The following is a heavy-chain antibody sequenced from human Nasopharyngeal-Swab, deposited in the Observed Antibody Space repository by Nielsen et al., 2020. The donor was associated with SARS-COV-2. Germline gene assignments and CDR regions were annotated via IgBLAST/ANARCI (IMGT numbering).Heavy chain of an antibody. D-gene: IGHD1-1*01. CDR3: AKLPTTLSDAFDI. V-gene: IGHV3-9*01. CDR1: GFTFDDYA. Sequence: GGSLRLSCAASGFTFDDYAMHWVRQAPGKGLEWVSGISWNSGSIGYADSVKGRFTISRDNAKNSLYLQMNSLRAEDTALYYCAKLPTTLSDAFDIWGQGTMVTVSS. J-gene: IGHJ3*02. CDR2: ISWNSGSI.